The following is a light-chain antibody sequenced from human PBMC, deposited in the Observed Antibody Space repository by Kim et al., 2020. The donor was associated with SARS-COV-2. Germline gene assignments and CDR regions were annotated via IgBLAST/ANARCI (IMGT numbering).Light chain of an antibody. Sequence: QSVLTQPPSVSGAPGQRVTISCTGSSSNIGAGYDVHWYQQLPGTAPKLLIYGHNNRPSGVPDRFSGSTSGTSASLAITGLQAADEADYYCQSYDSSLSGSRVFGGGTQLTVL. J-gene: IGLJ3*02. V-gene: IGLV1-40*01. CDR1: SSNIGAGYD. CDR2: GHN. CDR3: QSYDSSLSGSRV.